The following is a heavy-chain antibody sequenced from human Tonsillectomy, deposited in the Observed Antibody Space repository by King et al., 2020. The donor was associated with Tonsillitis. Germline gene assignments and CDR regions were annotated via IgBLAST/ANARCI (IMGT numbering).Heavy chain of an antibody. CDR1: GFTFNNYN. D-gene: IGHD3-10*01. Sequence: VQLVESGGGLIQPGGSLRLSCVASGFTFNNYNMNWVRQAPGKGLEWVSYISSGSSSIYYVDSVKGRFTISRDNAKNSLYLQMNSLRAADTAVYYCAGDGDEFLWFGEFSYYYPMDVWGQGTTVTVSS. CDR2: ISSGSSSI. CDR3: AGDGDEFLWFGEFSYYYPMDV. V-gene: IGHV3-48*01. J-gene: IGHJ6*02.